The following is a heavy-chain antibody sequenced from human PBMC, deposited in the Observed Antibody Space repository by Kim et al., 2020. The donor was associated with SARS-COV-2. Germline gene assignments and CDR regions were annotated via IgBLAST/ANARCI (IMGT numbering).Heavy chain of an antibody. V-gene: IGHV4-39*07. J-gene: IGHJ4*02. Sequence: YYNPSIKSRVTISVDTSKNQFSLKLSAVTAADTAVYYCASRRWLQLYFDYWGQGTLVTVSS. CDR3: ASRRWLQLYFDY. D-gene: IGHD5-12*01.